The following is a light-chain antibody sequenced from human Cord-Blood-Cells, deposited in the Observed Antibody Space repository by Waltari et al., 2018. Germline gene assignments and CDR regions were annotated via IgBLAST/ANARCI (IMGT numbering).Light chain of an antibody. CDR3: QQYYSYPPVT. Sequence: AIRITQSPSSLSASTGDRVTITCRASQGISSYLAWYQQKPGKAPKLLIYAASTVQSGVPSRFSGSGSGTDFTLTISCLQSEDFATYYCQQYYSYPPVTFGPGTKVDIK. J-gene: IGKJ3*01. CDR2: AAS. V-gene: IGKV1-8*01. CDR1: QGISSY.